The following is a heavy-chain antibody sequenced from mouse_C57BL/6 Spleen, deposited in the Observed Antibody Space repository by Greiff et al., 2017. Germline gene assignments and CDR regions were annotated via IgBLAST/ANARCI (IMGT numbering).Heavy chain of an antibody. CDR1: GYTFTSYW. CDR3: ASYYDSRWFAY. V-gene: IGHV1-59*01. D-gene: IGHD2-4*01. J-gene: IGHJ3*01. Sequence: QVQLKQPGAELVRPGTSVKLSCKASGYTFTSYWMHWVKQRPGQGLEWIGVIDPSDSYTNYNQKFKGKATLTVDTSSSTAYMQLSSLTSEDSAVYYCASYYDSRWFAYWGQGTLVTVSA. CDR2: IDPSDSYT.